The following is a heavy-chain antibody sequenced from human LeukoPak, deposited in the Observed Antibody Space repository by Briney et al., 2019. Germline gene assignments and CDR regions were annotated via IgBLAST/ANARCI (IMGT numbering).Heavy chain of an antibody. CDR3: TTVMITFGGVIPNY. CDR1: GFTFSNAW. D-gene: IGHD3-16*02. J-gene: IGHJ4*02. V-gene: IGHV3-15*01. CDR2: IKSKTDGGTA. Sequence: GGSLRLSCAASGFTFSNAWMNWVRQAPGKGLEWVGRIKSKTDGGTADYTAPVKGRFTISRDDSKTTLYLQMNDLKTEDTAVYYCTTVMITFGGVIPNYWGQGTLVTVSS.